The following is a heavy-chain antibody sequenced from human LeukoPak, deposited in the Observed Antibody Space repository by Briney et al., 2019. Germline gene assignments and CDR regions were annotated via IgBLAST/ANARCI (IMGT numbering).Heavy chain of an antibody. D-gene: IGHD3-16*02. CDR2: ISHRGRT. V-gene: IGHV4-34*01. CDR3: ARVAGKPIGMITFGGVIVPVDFDY. CDR1: GGSLSDYY. J-gene: IGHJ4*02. Sequence: PSETLSLTCAVYGGSLSDYYWSWIRQSPGKGLEWIGEISHRGRTYYNLSLKSRVTISIDTSKNQFSLKLSSVTAADTAVYYCARVAGKPIGMITFGGVIVPVDFDYWGQGTLVTVSS.